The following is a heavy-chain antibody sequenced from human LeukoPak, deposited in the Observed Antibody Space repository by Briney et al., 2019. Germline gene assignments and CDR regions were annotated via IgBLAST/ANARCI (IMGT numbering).Heavy chain of an antibody. CDR1: GFTFDDYG. CDR2: IKQDVSEK. V-gene: IGHV3-7*01. J-gene: IGHJ3*02. Sequence: GGSLRLSCAGSGFTFDDYGMTWVRQAPGKGLEWVANIKQDVSEKYYVGSVKGRFTISRDNDKNSLYLQMNSLRAEDTAVYYCARGGATTFGLWGNAFDIWGQGTMVTVSS. CDR3: ARGGATTFGLWGNAFDI. D-gene: IGHD3-3*01.